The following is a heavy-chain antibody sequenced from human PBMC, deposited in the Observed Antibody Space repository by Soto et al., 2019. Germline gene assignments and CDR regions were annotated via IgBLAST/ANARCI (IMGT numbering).Heavy chain of an antibody. J-gene: IGHJ5*02. CDR3: VRSGTARLLRHSWFDT. V-gene: IGHV3-21*01. Sequence: EVQLVEAGGGLVKPGGSLRLSCAASGFTFNTYDMNCVRQAPGKGLEWGSSITTSSAYIYYADSLKGRITISRVNAKNLLFLQMNSLRAEDTAVYYCVRSGTARLLRHSWFDTWGQGTLVTVSS. D-gene: IGHD2-21*01. CDR2: ITTSSAYI. CDR1: GFTFNTYD.